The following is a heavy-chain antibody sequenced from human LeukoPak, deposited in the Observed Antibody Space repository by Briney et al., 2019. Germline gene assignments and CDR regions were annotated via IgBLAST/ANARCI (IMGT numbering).Heavy chain of an antibody. CDR2: MYHSGSS. D-gene: IGHD5-18*01. J-gene: IGHJ4*02. Sequence: PSETLSLTCTVSGGSITTYYWSWIRQPPGKGLEWIGYMYHSGSSNYNPSLRSRVTISVDTSKSQFSLKLTSVPAADTAVYYCARGGYNYGYRLDDWGQGILVTVSS. V-gene: IGHV4-59*01. CDR1: GGSITTYY. CDR3: ARGGYNYGYRLDD.